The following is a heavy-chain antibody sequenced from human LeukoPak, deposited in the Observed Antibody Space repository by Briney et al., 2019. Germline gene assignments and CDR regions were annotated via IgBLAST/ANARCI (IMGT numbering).Heavy chain of an antibody. Sequence: SETLSLTCTVSGGSISSGDYYWNWIRQPPGKGLEWIGFIYYSGSAYYNPSLKSRVIISVDASKNQFSLNLSSVTAADTAVYFCARGLARFYGAASDFWGQGTLVTVSS. D-gene: IGHD1-26*01. V-gene: IGHV4-30-4*01. J-gene: IGHJ4*02. CDR1: GGSISSGDYY. CDR3: ARGLARFYGAASDF. CDR2: IYYSGSA.